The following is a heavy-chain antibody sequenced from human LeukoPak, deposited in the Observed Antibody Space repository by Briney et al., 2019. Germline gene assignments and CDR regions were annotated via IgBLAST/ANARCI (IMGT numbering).Heavy chain of an antibody. D-gene: IGHD4-17*01. V-gene: IGHV3-53*01. J-gene: IGHJ4*02. CDR2: IYSGGST. Sequence: GGSLRLSCAASGFTVSSNYMSWVRQAPGKGLEWVSVIYSGGSTYYADSVKGRFTISRDNAKNSLYLQMNSLRDEDTAVYYCARDLRTYGTVFDYWGQGTLVTVSS. CDR3: ARDLRTYGTVFDY. CDR1: GFTVSSNY.